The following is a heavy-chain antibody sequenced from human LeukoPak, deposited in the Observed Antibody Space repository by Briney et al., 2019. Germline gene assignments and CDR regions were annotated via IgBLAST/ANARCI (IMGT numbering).Heavy chain of an antibody. CDR1: GFTFSSYA. D-gene: IGHD1-7*01. CDR2: ISGSGGST. Sequence: GGSLRLSCPASGFTFSSYAMSWVRQGPGKGLEWVSVISGSGGSTYYADSVKGRFTISRDNSKNTLYLQMNSLRAEDTAVYYCARDQQITGTTNYYYYGMDVWGQGTTVTVSS. J-gene: IGHJ6*02. V-gene: IGHV3-23*01. CDR3: ARDQQITGTTNYYYYGMDV.